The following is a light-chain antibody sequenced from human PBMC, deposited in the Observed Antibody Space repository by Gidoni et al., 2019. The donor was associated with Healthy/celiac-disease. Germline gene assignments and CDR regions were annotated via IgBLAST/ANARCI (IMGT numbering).Light chain of an antibody. J-gene: IGKJ5*01. CDR2: DAS. CDR1: QSVSSY. V-gene: IGKV3-11*01. CDR3: QQRSNWPPSIT. Sequence: VLTQSPATLPLSPGERATLSCRASQSVSSYFAWYQQKPGQAPRLLIYDASNRATGIPARFSGSGSGTDFTLTISSLEPEDFAVYYCQQRSNWPPSITFGQGTRLEIK.